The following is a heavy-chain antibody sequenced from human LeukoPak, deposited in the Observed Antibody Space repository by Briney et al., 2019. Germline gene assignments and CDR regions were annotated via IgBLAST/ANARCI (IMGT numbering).Heavy chain of an antibody. CDR2: IYYSGST. D-gene: IGHD1-1*01. Sequence: TSETPSLTCTVSGGSISGYYWTWIRQPPGKGLEYIGYIYYSGSTNHNPSLKSRVTISVDTSKNQFSLKLSSVTAADTAVYYCAGGRYTFDYWGQGTLVTVSS. J-gene: IGHJ4*02. V-gene: IGHV4-59*01. CDR1: GGSISGYY. CDR3: AGGRYTFDY.